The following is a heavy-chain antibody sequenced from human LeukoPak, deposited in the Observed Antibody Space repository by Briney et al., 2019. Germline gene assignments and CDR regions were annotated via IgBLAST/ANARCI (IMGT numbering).Heavy chain of an antibody. CDR2: ISWNSGSL. J-gene: IGHJ4*02. CDR3: ASSGASGYELY. CDR1: GFTFDDYA. Sequence: PGGSLRLSCAASGFTFDDYAMHWVRHAPGKGLEWVSGISWNSGSLDYADSVKGRFTISRDNSKNTLYLQMNSLRAEDMAVYYCASSGASGYELYWGQGTLVTVSS. V-gene: IGHV3-9*03. D-gene: IGHD5-12*01.